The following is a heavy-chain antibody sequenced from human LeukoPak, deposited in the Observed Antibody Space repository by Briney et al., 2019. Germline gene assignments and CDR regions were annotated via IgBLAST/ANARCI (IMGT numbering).Heavy chain of an antibody. V-gene: IGHV1-18*04. CDR3: ARDLSSSWFNYFDY. CDR2: ISAYNGNT. CDR1: GYTFTGYY. D-gene: IGHD6-13*01. J-gene: IGHJ4*02. Sequence: ASVKVSCKASGYTFTGYYMHWVRQAPGQGLEWMGWISAYNGNTNYAQKLQGRVTMTTDTSTSTAYMELRSLRSDDTAVYYCARDLSSSWFNYFDYWGQGTLVTVSS.